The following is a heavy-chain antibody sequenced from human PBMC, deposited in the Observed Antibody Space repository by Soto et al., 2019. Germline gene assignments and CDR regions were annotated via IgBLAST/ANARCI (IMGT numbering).Heavy chain of an antibody. J-gene: IGHJ4*02. CDR3: ARDRMYSSSWFSY. V-gene: IGHV3-11*01. CDR1: GFTFSDYY. CDR2: ISSSGSTI. Sequence: PGGSLRLCCEASGFTFSDYYMSWIRQAPGKGLDWVSYISSSGSTIYYADSVRGRFTVSRDNAKNSLYLQMNSLRAEDTAMYYCARDRMYSSSWFSYWGQGALVTVSS. D-gene: IGHD6-13*01.